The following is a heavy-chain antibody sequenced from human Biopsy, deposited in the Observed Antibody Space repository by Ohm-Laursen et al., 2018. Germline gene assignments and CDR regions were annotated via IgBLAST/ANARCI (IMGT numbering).Heavy chain of an antibody. V-gene: IGHV3-7*04. CDR2: INQGGSEK. D-gene: IGHD2-2*01. CDR1: GFDFSDYS. J-gene: IGHJ6*02. Sequence: SLRLSCAASGFDFSDYSMSWVRQAPGKGLEWVANINQGGSEKYYVDSVKGRFTISRDNAKNSLYLQMNSLRAGDTAVYYCARVLLPAAAVHYGMDVWGQGTTVTVSS. CDR3: ARVLLPAAAVHYGMDV.